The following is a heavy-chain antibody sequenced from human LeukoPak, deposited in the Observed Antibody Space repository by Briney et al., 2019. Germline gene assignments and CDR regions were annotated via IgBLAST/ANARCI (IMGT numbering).Heavy chain of an antibody. V-gene: IGHV1-69*13. J-gene: IGHJ4*02. D-gene: IGHD4-23*01. CDR2: IIPIFGTA. CDR3: AKLQEENDYGGNSGGSSDY. Sequence: SVKVSCKASGGTFSSYAISWVRQAPGQGLEWMGGIIPIFGTANYAQKFQGRVTITADESTSTAYMELSSLRPEDTAVYYCAKLQEENDYGGNSGGSSDYWGQGTLVTVSS. CDR1: GGTFSSYA.